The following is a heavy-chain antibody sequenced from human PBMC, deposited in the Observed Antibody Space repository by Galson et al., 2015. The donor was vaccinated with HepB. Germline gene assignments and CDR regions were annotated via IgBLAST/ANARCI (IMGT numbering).Heavy chain of an antibody. D-gene: IGHD6-13*01. CDR2: IGSKANSYAT. CDR1: GFTFSGSA. Sequence: SLRLSCAASGFTFSGSAMHWVRQASGRGLEWVGRIGSKANSYATAYAASVKSRFTISRDDSENTAYMQMNSLKTEDTAVYYCTRLGDLSGYSSLWGQGTLVTVSS. CDR3: TRLGDLSGYSSL. V-gene: IGHV3-73*01. J-gene: IGHJ4*02.